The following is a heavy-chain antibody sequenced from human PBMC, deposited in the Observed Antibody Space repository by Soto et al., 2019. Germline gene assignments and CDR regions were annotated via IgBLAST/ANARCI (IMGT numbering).Heavy chain of an antibody. D-gene: IGHD3-22*01. J-gene: IGHJ4*02. V-gene: IGHV3-48*03. CDR2: ISYTGSTI. CDR1: EFTFSNYE. Sequence: GGSLRLSCVGSEFTFSNYEMNWVRQAPGKGLEWVSYISYTGSTIYYADSVRGRFTISRDNSKNSLYLQMNSLRAEDTAVYYCARGLRNYYDRSGLHYWGQGTLVTVSS. CDR3: ARGLRNYYDRSGLHY.